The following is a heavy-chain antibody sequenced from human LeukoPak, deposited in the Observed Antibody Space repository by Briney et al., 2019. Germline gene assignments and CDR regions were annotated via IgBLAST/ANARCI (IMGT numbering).Heavy chain of an antibody. V-gene: IGHV4-39*01. J-gene: IGHJ4*02. CDR1: GGSISSSSYY. D-gene: IGHD5-18*01. CDR3: ARKSTAMAGSFDY. CDR2: IYYSGST. Sequence: SETLSLTCTVSGGSISSSSYYWGWIRQPPGKGLEWIGSIYYSGSTDYNPSLKSRVTISVDTSKNQFSLKLSSVTAADTAVYYCARKSTAMAGSFDYWGQGTLVTVSS.